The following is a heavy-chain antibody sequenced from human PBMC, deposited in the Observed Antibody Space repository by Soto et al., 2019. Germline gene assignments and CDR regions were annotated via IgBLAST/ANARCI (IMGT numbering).Heavy chain of an antibody. CDR2: IIPSFGTA. D-gene: IGHD3-22*01. Sequence: HVQLVQSGAELKKPGSSVKVSCKASGGTFSSYAISWVRQAPGQGREWMGGIIPSFGTANYAQKFQGRVTITADESTSTAYMELSSLRSEDTAVYYCESGKYYYDSSGYYFFDYWGQGTLVTVSS. J-gene: IGHJ4*02. CDR1: GGTFSSYA. V-gene: IGHV1-69*01. CDR3: ESGKYYYDSSGYYFFDY.